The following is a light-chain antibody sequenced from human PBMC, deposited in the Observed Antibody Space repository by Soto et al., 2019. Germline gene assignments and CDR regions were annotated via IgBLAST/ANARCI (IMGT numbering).Light chain of an antibody. CDR1: QSVLFTSNNKNY. J-gene: IGKJ4*01. CDR2: WAS. CDR3: QQYYTTPLT. Sequence: DIVMTQSPDSLAVSLGERATIKCESSQSVLFTSNNKNYLAWFQQKPRQPPKLLVSWASTRESGVPDRFSGSGFGTDFTLTISSLQAEDVAVYYCQQYYTTPLTFGGGTKVEIK. V-gene: IGKV4-1*01.